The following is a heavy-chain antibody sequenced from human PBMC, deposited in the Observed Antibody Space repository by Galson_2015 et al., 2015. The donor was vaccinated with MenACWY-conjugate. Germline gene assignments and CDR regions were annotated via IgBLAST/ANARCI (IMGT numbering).Heavy chain of an antibody. CDR2: ISSSSSTI. Sequence: SLRLSCAASGFTFSSNRMHWVRQAPGKGLEWVSYISSSSSTIYYADSVKGRFTISRDNAKNSLYLQMNSLRAEDTAVYYCAERQWLVTWGQGTLVTVSS. CDR3: AERQWLVT. CDR1: GFTFSSNR. J-gene: IGHJ5*02. V-gene: IGHV3-48*01. D-gene: IGHD6-19*01.